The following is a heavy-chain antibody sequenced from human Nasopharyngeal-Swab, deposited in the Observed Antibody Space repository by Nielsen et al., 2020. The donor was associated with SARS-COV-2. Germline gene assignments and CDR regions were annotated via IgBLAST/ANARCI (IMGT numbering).Heavy chain of an antibody. V-gene: IGHV1-69*04. Sequence: SVKVSCKASGGTFSSYAISWVRQAPGQGLEWMGRIIHILGIANYAQKFQGRVTITADKSTSTAYMELSSLRSEDTAVYYCARSHCSGGSCYVTGYYYGMYVWGQGTTVTVSS. J-gene: IGHJ6*02. CDR3: ARSHCSGGSCYVTGYYYGMYV. CDR1: GGTFSSYA. CDR2: IIHILGIA. D-gene: IGHD2-15*01.